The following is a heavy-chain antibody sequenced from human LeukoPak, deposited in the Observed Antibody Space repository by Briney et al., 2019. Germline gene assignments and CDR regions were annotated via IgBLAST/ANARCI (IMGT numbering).Heavy chain of an antibody. CDR1: GYTFTSYD. V-gene: IGHV1-8*01. J-gene: IGHJ4*02. CDR2: MNPNSGNT. D-gene: IGHD3-9*01. CDR3: ARGHILTGLVPNS. Sequence: AASVKVSCTASGYTFTSYDINWVRQATGQGLEWMGWMNPNSGNTGYAQKFQGRVTMTRNTSISTAYMELSSLRSEDTAVYYCARGHILTGLVPNSWGQGTLVTVSS.